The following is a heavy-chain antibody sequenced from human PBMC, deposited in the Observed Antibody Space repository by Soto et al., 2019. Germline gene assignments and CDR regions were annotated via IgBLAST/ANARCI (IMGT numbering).Heavy chain of an antibody. J-gene: IGHJ4*02. CDR1: GFTFSSYG. Sequence: GGSLRLSFAASGFTFSSYGMHWVRQAPGKGLEWVAVISYDGSNKYYADSVKGRFTISRDNSKNTLYLQMNSLRAEATAVYYCAKDLDSSGYQYFDYWGQGTLVTVSS. D-gene: IGHD3-22*01. CDR3: AKDLDSSGYQYFDY. CDR2: ISYDGSNK. V-gene: IGHV3-30*18.